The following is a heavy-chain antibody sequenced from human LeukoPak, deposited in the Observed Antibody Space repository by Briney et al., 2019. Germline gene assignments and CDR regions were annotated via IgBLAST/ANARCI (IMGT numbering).Heavy chain of an antibody. CDR1: GGSISSYY. J-gene: IGHJ4*02. D-gene: IGHD2-2*01. V-gene: IGHV4-59*06. Sequence: PSETLSLTCTVSGGSISSYYWSWIRQHPGKGLEWIGYIYYSGSTYYNPSLKSRVTISVDTSKNQFSLKLSSVTAADTAVYYCAREPRYCSSTSCYGGRVGYWGQGTLVTVSS. CDR3: AREPRYCSSTSCYGGRVGY. CDR2: IYYSGST.